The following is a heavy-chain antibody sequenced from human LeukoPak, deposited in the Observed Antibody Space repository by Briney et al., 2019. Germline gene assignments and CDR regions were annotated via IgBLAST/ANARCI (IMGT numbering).Heavy chain of an antibody. Sequence: GGSLRLSCAASGFMFSGYSMDWVRQAPGKGLEWVSYISSSGGDTHYTDSVKGRFTISRDNAKNSLYLQVNSLRAEDTAVYYCARGRQGYHFDYWGQGTLVTVSS. CDR2: ISSSGGDT. J-gene: IGHJ4*02. CDR1: GFMFSGYS. V-gene: IGHV3-48*01. D-gene: IGHD5-18*01. CDR3: ARGRQGYHFDY.